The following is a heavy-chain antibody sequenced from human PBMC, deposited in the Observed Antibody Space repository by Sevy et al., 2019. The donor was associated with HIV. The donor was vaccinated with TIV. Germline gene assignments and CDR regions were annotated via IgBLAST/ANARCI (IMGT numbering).Heavy chain of an antibody. J-gene: IGHJ6*02. V-gene: IGHV1-18*01. Sequence: ASVKVSCKASGYTFTSYGISWVRQAPGQGLEWMGWISAYNGNTNYAQKLQGRVTMTTDTSTSTAYMELRSLRSDDTAVYCCARDPKRGVATNTGFNHYYCDSMDVWGQGTTVTVSS. D-gene: IGHD5-12*01. CDR2: ISAYNGNT. CDR1: GYTFTSYG. CDR3: ARDPKRGVATNTGFNHYYCDSMDV.